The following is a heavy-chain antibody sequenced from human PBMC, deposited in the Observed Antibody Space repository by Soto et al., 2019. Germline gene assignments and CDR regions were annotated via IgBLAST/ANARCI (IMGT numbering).Heavy chain of an antibody. D-gene: IGHD1-26*01. J-gene: IGHJ4*02. CDR3: ARGREIEGYFDY. CDR1: GGSISSGDYY. V-gene: IGHV4-30-4*01. Sequence: QVQLQESGPGLVKPSQTLSLTCTVSGGSISSGDYYWSWIRQPPGKGLEWIGYIYFSGSTYYIPSLKSRITISIDMSKNQFSLRLSSVTAADTAVYYCARGREIEGYFDYWGQGTLVTVSS. CDR2: IYFSGST.